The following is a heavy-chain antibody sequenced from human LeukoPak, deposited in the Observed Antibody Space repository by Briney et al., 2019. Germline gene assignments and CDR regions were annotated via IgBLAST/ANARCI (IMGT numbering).Heavy chain of an antibody. J-gene: IGHJ4*02. V-gene: IGHV3-53*01. Sequence: GSLRLSCAASGFTVSSNYMSWVRQAPGKGLEWVSVIYSGGSTYYADSVKGRFTISRDNSKNTLYLQMNSLRAEDTAVYYCARDPSSRGGFDYWGQGTLVTVSS. CDR3: ARDPSSRGGFDY. CDR2: IYSGGST. D-gene: IGHD6-13*01. CDR1: GFTVSSNY.